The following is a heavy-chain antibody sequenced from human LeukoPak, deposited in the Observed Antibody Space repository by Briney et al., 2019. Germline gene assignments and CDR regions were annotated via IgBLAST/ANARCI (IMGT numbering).Heavy chain of an antibody. D-gene: IGHD1-26*01. J-gene: IGHJ5*02. CDR1: GGTFSSSA. CDR3: ARDLGYHRSGWFDP. V-gene: IGHV1-69*05. CDR2: IIPIFGTA. Sequence: GASVKVSCKASGGTFSSSAISWVRQAPGQGLEWMGGIIPIFGTANYAQKFQGRVTITTDESTSTAYMELSSLRSEDTAVYYCARDLGYHRSGWFDPWGQGTLVTVSS.